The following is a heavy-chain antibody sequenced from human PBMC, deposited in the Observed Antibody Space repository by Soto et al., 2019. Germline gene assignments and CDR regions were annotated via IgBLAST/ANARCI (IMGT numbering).Heavy chain of an antibody. D-gene: IGHD1-7*01. CDR1: GFSLSTSGVG. Sequence: QITLKESGPTLVQPTQTLTLTCTFSGFSLSTSGVGVGWIRQTPGGALEWLALIYWDNDKRYSPSLRSRLTITKDTSKNQVVLTMTNLETVDTGTYYCAHRLEGNDWNSGNFDYLGQGTLVNVSS. V-gene: IGHV2-5*02. CDR2: IYWDNDK. J-gene: IGHJ4*02. CDR3: AHRLEGNDWNSGNFDY.